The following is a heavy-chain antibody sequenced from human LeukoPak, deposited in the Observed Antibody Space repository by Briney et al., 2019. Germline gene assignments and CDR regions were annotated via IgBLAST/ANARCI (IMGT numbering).Heavy chain of an antibody. D-gene: IGHD1-1*01. V-gene: IGHV4-38-2*02. CDR2: IYHSGST. CDR3: ARDRGTWNDDGFDY. J-gene: IGHJ4*02. Sequence: NPSETLSLTCTVSGYSISSGYYWGWIRQPPGKGLEWIGSIYHSGSTYYNPSLKSRVTTSVDTSKNQFSLKLSSVTAADTAVYYCARDRGTWNDDGFDYWGQGTLVTVSS. CDR1: GYSISSGYY.